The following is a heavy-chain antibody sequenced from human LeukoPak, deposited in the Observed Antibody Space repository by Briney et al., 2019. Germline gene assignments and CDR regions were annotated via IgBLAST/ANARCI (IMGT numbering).Heavy chain of an antibody. J-gene: IGHJ4*02. V-gene: IGHV3-23*01. Sequence: GGSLRLSCTASGFTFSSYAMNWVRQAPGKGLEWVSGIGAGGTFTYYADSVKGRFTIYRDNSRNTLYLQMNSLRDEDTAVYYCASGLDYWGQGTLVTVSS. CDR1: GFTFSSYA. CDR2: IGAGGTFT. CDR3: ASGLDY.